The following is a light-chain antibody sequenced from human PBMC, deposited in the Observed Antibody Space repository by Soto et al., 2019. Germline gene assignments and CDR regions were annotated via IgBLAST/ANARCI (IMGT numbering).Light chain of an antibody. V-gene: IGKV3-20*01. CDR1: QSVRSSY. CDR3: QQYGSSPPWT. CDR2: GAS. Sequence: EIVLTQSPGTLSLSPGEIATLSFSASQSVRSSYLAWYQQKPGQAPRLLIYGASSRATGIPDRFSGSGSGTDFTLTISRLEPEDFAVYYCQQYGSSPPWTFGQGTKVDIK. J-gene: IGKJ1*01.